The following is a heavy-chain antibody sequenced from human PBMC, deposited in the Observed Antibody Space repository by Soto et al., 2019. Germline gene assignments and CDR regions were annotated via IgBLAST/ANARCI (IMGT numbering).Heavy chain of an antibody. CDR3: AKGRPGVAAAPDY. J-gene: IGHJ4*02. D-gene: IGHD2-21*01. Sequence: GGSLRLSCAASGFTFSDFAMAWVRQAPGKGLEWVSSASASGSGTYYADSVKGRFTISRDNSKNTLFLHMTNLRAGDTALYFCAKGRPGVAAAPDYWGQGTLVTVSS. CDR2: ASASGSGT. V-gene: IGHV3-23*01. CDR1: GFTFSDFA.